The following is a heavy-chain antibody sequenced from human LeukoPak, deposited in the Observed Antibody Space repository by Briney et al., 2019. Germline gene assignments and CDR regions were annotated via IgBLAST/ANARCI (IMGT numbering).Heavy chain of an antibody. V-gene: IGHV4-59*08. CDR3: ARHTNYYGSGSYYNDY. Sequence: SETLSLTCTVSGGSISSYYWSWIRQPPGKGLEWIGYIYYSGSTNYNPSLKSRVTISVDTSKNQFSLKLSSVTAADTAVYYCARHTNYYGSGSYYNDYWGQGTLVTVSS. J-gene: IGHJ4*02. CDR2: IYYSGST. CDR1: GGSISSYY. D-gene: IGHD3-10*01.